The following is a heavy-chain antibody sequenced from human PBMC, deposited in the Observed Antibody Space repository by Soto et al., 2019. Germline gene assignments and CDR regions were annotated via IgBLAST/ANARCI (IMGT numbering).Heavy chain of an antibody. CDR2: ISYDGSNK. CDR1: GFTFSSYA. CDR3: ARDSLRYNWNDFPYYYYGMDV. J-gene: IGHJ6*02. D-gene: IGHD1-1*01. V-gene: IGHV3-30-3*01. Sequence: QVQLVESGGGVVQPGRSLRLSCAASGFTFSSYAMHWVRQAPGKGLEWVAVISYDGSNKYYADSVKGRFTISRDNSKNTLYLPTNSLRAEYTAVYYCARDSLRYNWNDFPYYYYGMDVWGQGTTVTVSS.